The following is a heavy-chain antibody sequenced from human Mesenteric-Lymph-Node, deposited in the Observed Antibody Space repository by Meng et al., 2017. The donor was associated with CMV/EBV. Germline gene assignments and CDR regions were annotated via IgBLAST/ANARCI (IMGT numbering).Heavy chain of an antibody. CDR1: GGSISSFY. V-gene: IGHV4-59*12. D-gene: IGHD3-10*01. J-gene: IGHJ4*02. CDR3: ARLRGYYCSGSFYFDY. CDR2: IYYSGST. Sequence: SETLSLTCTVSGGSISSFYWSWIRQPPGKGLEWIGYIYYSGSTNYNPSLKSRVTISVDTSKNQFSLKLSSVTAADTAVYYCARLRGYYCSGSFYFDYWGQGTLVTVSS.